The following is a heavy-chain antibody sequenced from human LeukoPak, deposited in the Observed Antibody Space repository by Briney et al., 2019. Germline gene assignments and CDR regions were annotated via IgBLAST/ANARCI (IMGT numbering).Heavy chain of an antibody. J-gene: IGHJ6*03. CDR1: GFTFSSYS. D-gene: IGHD2-21*01. CDR3: ARAGGGTYGPHLRDYYYYYMDV. Sequence: PGGYLRLSCAASGFTFSSYSMDWVRQAPGKGLEWVSSISSSSSYIYYADSVKGRFTISRDNAKNSLYLQMNSLRAEDTAVYYCARAGGGTYGPHLRDYYYYYMDVWGKGTTVTISS. CDR2: ISSSSSYI. V-gene: IGHV3-21*01.